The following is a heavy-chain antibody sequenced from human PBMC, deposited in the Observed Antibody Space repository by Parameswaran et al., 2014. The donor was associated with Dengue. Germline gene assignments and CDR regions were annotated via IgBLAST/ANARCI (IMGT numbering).Heavy chain of an antibody. V-gene: IGHV1-2*02. CDR2: INPNSGGT. Sequence: ASVKVSCKASGYSFTGYYIHWVRQAPGQGLEWMGWINPNSGGTNFAQKFQGRVTMTRDTSITTAYMEVSSLRSEDTAVYYCARGDFVATPSHWFDPWGQGTLVTVSS. D-gene: IGHD2-15*01. CDR3: ARGDFVATPSHWFDP. CDR1: GYSFTGYY. J-gene: IGHJ5*02.